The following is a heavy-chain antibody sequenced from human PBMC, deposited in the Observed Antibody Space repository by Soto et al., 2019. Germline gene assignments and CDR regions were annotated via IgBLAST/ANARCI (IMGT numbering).Heavy chain of an antibody. CDR1: GFFFNNYD. CDR3: ARAYTGQLPRRGDYYYALDV. J-gene: IGHJ6*02. V-gene: IGHV3-13*05. D-gene: IGHD2-2*01. CDR2: IGAADDP. Sequence: QLVESGGGLTQAGGSLRLSCVGSGFFFNNYDMHWVRQVRGKGLEWVSAIGAADDPYYSVSVKGRFIVSRDNAQKSLYLKIKTLRAADPALFFCARAYTGQLPRRGDYYYALDVWGRGTTVTVSS.